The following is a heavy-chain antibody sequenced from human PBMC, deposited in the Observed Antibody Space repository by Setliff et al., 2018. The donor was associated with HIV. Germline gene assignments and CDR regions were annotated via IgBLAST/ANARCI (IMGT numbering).Heavy chain of an antibody. CDR3: ARLNDYKLIDY. CDR2: IYYSGSA. Sequence: PSETLSLTCTVSGGSISSGDYYWSWIRQPPGEGLDWIAYIYYSGSAYYNPSLKSRVTISVDSSKNQFSLKLSSVTAADTAIYDCARLNDYKLIDYWGQGTLVTVSS. CDR1: GGSISSGDYY. J-gene: IGHJ4*02. V-gene: IGHV4-30-4*08. D-gene: IGHD3-10*01.